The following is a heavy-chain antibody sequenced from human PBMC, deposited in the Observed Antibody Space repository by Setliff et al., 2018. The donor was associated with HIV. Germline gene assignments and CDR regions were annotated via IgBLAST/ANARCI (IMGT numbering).Heavy chain of an antibody. D-gene: IGHD1-20*01. CDR1: GGSISGHY. J-gene: IGHJ6*03. Sequence: SETLSLTCTVSGGSISGHYWNWIRQPPGKGLEWIGYIYYSGSTNYNPSLKSRVTMSVDTSKKQFTLKLNSVTAADTAVYYCARDIGRYYYYMDVWGKGTTVTVSS. CDR2: IYYSGST. CDR3: ARDIGRYYYYMDV. V-gene: IGHV4-59*11.